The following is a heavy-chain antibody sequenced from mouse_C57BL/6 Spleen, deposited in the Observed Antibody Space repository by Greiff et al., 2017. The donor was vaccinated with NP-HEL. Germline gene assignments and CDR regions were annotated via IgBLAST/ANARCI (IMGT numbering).Heavy chain of an antibody. J-gene: IGHJ1*03. CDR2: INPYNGGT. CDR3: ASGTTRWYFDV. Sequence: EVQLPQSGPVLVKPGASVKMSCKASGYTFTDYYMNWVKQSHGKSLEWIGVINPYNGGTSYNQKFKGKATLTFDKSSITAYKELNSLTSEDSAVYYCASGTTRWYFDVWGTGTTVTVSS. CDR1: GYTFTDYY. V-gene: IGHV1-19*01. D-gene: IGHD4-1*01.